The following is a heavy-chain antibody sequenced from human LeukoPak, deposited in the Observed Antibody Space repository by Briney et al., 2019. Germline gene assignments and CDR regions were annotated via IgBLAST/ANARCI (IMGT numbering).Heavy chain of an antibody. D-gene: IGHD1-26*01. CDR1: GFTFSSYG. CDR2: ISYDGSNK. CDR3: AKVSVGAPLDY. V-gene: IGHV3-30*18. J-gene: IGHJ4*02. Sequence: GGSLRLSCAASGFTFSSYGMRWVRQAPGKGLEWVAVISYDGSNKYYADSVKGRFTISRDNSKNTLYLQMNSLRAEDTAVYYCAKVSVGAPLDYWGQGTLVTVSS.